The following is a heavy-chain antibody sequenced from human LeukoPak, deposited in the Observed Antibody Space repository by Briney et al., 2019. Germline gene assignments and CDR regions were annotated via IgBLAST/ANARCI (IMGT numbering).Heavy chain of an antibody. J-gene: IGHJ6*03. CDR2: ISSSGRTI. D-gene: IGHD5-18*01. CDR3: TRGSGYSYGYRPPFYYYMDV. CDR1: GITFINYS. Sequence: PGGSLRLSCAPSGITFINYSMNWVRQAPGKGLGWVSYISSSGRTIYYADSVKGRFTISRDNAKNSLYLQMNSLRAEDTAVYYCTRGSGYSYGYRPPFYYYMDVWGKGTTVTVSS. V-gene: IGHV3-48*01.